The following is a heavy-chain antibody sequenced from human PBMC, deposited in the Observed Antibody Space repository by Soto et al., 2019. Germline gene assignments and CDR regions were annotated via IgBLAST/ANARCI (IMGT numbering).Heavy chain of an antibody. Sequence: QVQLQESGPGLVKPSQTLSLTCTVSGGSISSGGYYWSWIRQHPGKGLEWIGYIYYSGSTYYNPSLKSRVTISVDTSKNQFSLKLSSVTAADTAVYYCARGGITIFGVVTIFDYWGQGTLVTVSS. V-gene: IGHV4-31*03. CDR1: GGSISSGGYY. D-gene: IGHD3-3*01. CDR2: IYYSGST. J-gene: IGHJ4*02. CDR3: ARGGITIFGVVTIFDY.